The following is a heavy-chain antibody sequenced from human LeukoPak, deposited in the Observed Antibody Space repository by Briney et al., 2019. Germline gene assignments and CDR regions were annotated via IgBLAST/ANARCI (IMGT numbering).Heavy chain of an antibody. V-gene: IGHV3-23*01. CDR2: ISGSGVDT. J-gene: IGHJ4*02. CDR1: GFIFSNYA. CDR3: AKTVGTDDFWRGVLDY. D-gene: IGHD3-3*01. Sequence: GGSLRLSSAASGFIFSNYAMSWVRQAPGKGLEWVSAISGSGVDTYYTDSVKGRFTISRDNSKNRLYVQMNSLRDDDTAVYYCAKTVGTDDFWRGVLDYWGQGALVTASS.